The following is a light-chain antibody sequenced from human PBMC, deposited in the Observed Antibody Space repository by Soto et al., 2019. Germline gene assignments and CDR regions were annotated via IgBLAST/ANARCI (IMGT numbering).Light chain of an antibody. Sequence: EIVLAQSPATLSLSPGERATLSCKTSQSVNSHLAWYQQKPGQAPRLVIYNASQRATGIPARFSGSGSGTDFTLTISSLEPEDFAVYYCQQFATSPLTFGGGTKVDIK. CDR2: NAS. CDR1: QSVNSH. V-gene: IGKV3-11*01. J-gene: IGKJ4*01. CDR3: QQFATSPLT.